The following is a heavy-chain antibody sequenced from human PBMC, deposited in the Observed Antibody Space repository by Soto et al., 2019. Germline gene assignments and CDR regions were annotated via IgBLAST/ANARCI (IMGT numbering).Heavy chain of an antibody. Sequence: ASVKVSCKASGGTFSSYAISWVRQAPGQGLEWMGGIIPIFGTANCAQKFQGRVTITADESTSTAYMELSSLRSEDTAVYYCARSMVRGLNADYYYGMDVWGQGTTVTVSS. V-gene: IGHV1-69*13. J-gene: IGHJ6*02. CDR2: IIPIFGTA. CDR1: GGTFSSYA. D-gene: IGHD3-10*01. CDR3: ARSMVRGLNADYYYGMDV.